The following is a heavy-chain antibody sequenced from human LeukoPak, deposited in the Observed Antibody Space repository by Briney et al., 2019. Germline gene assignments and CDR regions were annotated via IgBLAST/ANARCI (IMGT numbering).Heavy chain of an antibody. D-gene: IGHD3-16*01. CDR3: ARSSGDYVWGSTDDFDY. Sequence: ASVKVSCKVSGYTLTELSMHWVRQAPGKGLEWMGWINTNTGNPTYAQGFTGRFVFSLDTSVSTAYLQISSLKAEDTAVYYCARSSGDYVWGSTDDFDYWGQGTLVTVSS. J-gene: IGHJ4*02. CDR1: GYTLTELS. V-gene: IGHV7-4-1*02. CDR2: INTNTGNP.